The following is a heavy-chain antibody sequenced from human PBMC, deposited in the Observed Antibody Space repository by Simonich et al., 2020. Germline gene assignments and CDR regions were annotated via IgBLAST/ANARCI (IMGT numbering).Heavy chain of an antibody. CDR2: ISSSISYI. V-gene: IGHV3-21*01. CDR3: ARDVDTAMVFDY. D-gene: IGHD5-18*01. CDR1: VFTFSGYS. J-gene: IGHJ4*02. Sequence: EVQLVESGGGLVKHGGSLRLSWAASVFTFSGYSMNWVRQAPGQGDGCVYSISSSISYIYYADSVKGRFTISRDNAKNSLYLQMNSLRAEDTAVYYCARDVDTAMVFDYWGQGTLVTVSS.